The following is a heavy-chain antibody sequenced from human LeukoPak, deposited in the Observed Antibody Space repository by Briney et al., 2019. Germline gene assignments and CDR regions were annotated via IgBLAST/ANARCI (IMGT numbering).Heavy chain of an antibody. D-gene: IGHD5-24*01. J-gene: IGHJ3*02. CDR1: GDSIRIYS. CDR2: IYYTGRS. CDR3: AGDRDGYNGGAFDI. Sequence: SETLSLTCTVSGDSIRIYSWSWIRQPPGKGPEWIGYIYYTGRSNYNPSLKSRGTISVDTSKNRFSLKLSSVTAADTAVYYCAGDRDGYNGGAFDIWGQGTMVTVSS. V-gene: IGHV4-59*01.